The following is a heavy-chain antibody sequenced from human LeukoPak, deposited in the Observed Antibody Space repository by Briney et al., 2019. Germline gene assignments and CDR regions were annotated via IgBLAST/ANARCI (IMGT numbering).Heavy chain of an antibody. CDR1: GFTFSSYW. Sequence: GGSLRLSCAASGFTFSSYWMCWVRQDPGKGLAWVSCIKTDGSITAYVGSVKGRFTISRDNAKNTLYLQMNSLRAEDTAVYYCATDQTYCTTTSCYRYYFDYWGQGTLVTVSS. D-gene: IGHD2-2*01. V-gene: IGHV3-74*01. CDR2: IKTDGSIT. J-gene: IGHJ4*02. CDR3: ATDQTYCTTTSCYRYYFDY.